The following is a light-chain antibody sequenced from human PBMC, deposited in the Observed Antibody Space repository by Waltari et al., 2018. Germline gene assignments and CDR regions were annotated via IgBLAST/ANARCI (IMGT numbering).Light chain of an antibody. J-gene: IGKJ1*01. V-gene: IGKV3-20*01. CDR2: AAS. CDR1: QSVSNTH. Sequence: EIVLTQSPGTLSLSPGERATLSCRASQSVSNTHLAWYQQIPGQAPRLLIYAASRRATGVPDRCSGIGSGTDFTLTISRLEPADFAVYYCQQYGSAPRTFGQGTKVEIK. CDR3: QQYGSAPRT.